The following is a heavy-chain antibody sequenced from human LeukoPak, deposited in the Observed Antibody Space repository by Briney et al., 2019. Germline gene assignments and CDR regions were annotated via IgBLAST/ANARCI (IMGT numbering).Heavy chain of an antibody. V-gene: IGHV3-7*01. J-gene: IGHJ4*02. D-gene: IGHD5-12*01. Sequence: GGSLRLSCAASGFTFSRHWMSWVRQAPGKGLEWVANIKQDGGEKYYVDSVKGRFTISRDNAKNSVYLQMNSLRAEDTAVYYCARVRGYDSRDLDYWGQGTLVTVSS. CDR3: ARVRGYDSRDLDY. CDR2: IKQDGGEK. CDR1: GFTFSRHW.